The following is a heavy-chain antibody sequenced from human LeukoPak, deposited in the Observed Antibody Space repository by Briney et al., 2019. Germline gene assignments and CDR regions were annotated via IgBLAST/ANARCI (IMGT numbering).Heavy chain of an antibody. CDR3: ASSYYYDSSGYPGDRWFDP. D-gene: IGHD3-22*01. Sequence: PSETLSLTCTVSGGSISSYYWSWIRQPPGKGLEWIGYIYYSGSTNYNPSLKSRVTISVDTSKNQFSLKLSSVTAADTAVYYCASSYYYDSSGYPGDRWFDPWGQGTLVTVSS. V-gene: IGHV4-59*01. J-gene: IGHJ5*02. CDR2: IYYSGST. CDR1: GGSISSYY.